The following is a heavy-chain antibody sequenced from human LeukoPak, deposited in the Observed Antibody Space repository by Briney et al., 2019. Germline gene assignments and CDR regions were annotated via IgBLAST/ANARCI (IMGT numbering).Heavy chain of an antibody. D-gene: IGHD2-21*01. Sequence: PGGSLRLSCAASGFTFSSYSMNWVRQAPGKGLEWVSSISSSSSYIYYADSVKGRFTISRDNAKNSLYLQMNSLRAEDTAVYYCARVPGGRCGGDCYDYYYYYMDVWGKGTTVTVSS. CDR3: ARVPGGRCGGDCYDYYYYYMDV. J-gene: IGHJ6*03. CDR1: GFTFSSYS. V-gene: IGHV3-21*01. CDR2: ISSSSSYI.